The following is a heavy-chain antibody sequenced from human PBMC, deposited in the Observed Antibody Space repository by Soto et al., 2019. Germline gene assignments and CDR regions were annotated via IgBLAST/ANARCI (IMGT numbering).Heavy chain of an antibody. V-gene: IGHV3-64D*06. CDR2: VNDNGGSP. J-gene: IGHJ6*02. CDR1: GFTFSSYA. Sequence: GGSLRLSCSASGFTFSSYAMHWVRQAPGKGLEYVSAVNDNGGSPYYADSVKGRFTISRDNSKKKLYLQMSSLRAEDTGVYYCVKDRNNYYYYHGMDVWGQGTTVTVSS. CDR3: VKDRNNYYYYHGMDV.